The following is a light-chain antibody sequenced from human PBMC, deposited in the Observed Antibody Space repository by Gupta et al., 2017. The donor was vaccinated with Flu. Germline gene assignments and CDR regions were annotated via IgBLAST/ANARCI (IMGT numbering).Light chain of an antibody. CDR3: MQGTHWPLT. CDR1: QSLVYSDGNTY. Sequence: DVVMTQSPLSLPVTLGQPASISCRSSQSLVYSDGNTYLNWFQQRPGQSPRCLIYKVSNRDSGVPDRFSGSGSGTDFTLKISRVEAEDFGVYYCMQGTHWPLTFGQGTKVEIK. CDR2: KVS. J-gene: IGKJ1*01. V-gene: IGKV2-30*01.